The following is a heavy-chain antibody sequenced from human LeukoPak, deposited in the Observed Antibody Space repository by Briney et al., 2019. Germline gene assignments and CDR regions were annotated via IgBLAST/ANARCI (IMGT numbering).Heavy chain of an antibody. J-gene: IGHJ4*02. Sequence: PSETLSLTCAVSGGSISSGSYYWSWIRQPPGKGLEWIGYTYYSGSTNYNPSLKSRVTISVDTSKNQFSLKLSSVTAADTAVYYCARGIVGFPVDYWGQGTLVTVSS. CDR3: ARGIVGFPVDY. V-gene: IGHV4-61*01. D-gene: IGHD1-26*01. CDR2: TYYSGST. CDR1: GGSISSGSYY.